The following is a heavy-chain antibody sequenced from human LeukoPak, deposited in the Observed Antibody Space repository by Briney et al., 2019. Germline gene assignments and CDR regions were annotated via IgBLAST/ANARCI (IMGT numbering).Heavy chain of an antibody. D-gene: IGHD3-16*01. CDR1: GFTFSSYA. CDR3: ARRYDYVWGSYHTFDY. J-gene: IGHJ4*02. CDR2: ISGSGGST. Sequence: GASLRLSCAASGFTFSSYAMSWVPQAPGKGLEWVSAISGSGGSTYYADSVKGRFTISRDNSKNTLYLQMNSLRAEDTAVYYCARRYDYVWGSYHTFDYWGQGTLVTVSS. V-gene: IGHV3-23*01.